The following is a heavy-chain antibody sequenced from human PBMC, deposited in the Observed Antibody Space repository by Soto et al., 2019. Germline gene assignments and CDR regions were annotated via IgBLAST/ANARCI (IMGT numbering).Heavy chain of an antibody. D-gene: IGHD3-16*02. Sequence: GGSLRLSCAASGFTFSSYAMSWVRQAPGKGLEWVSAISGSGGSTYYADSVKGRFTISRDNSKNTLHLQMNSLRAEDTAVYYCAKGERTSYYDYVWGSYRSIGPLDYWGQGTLVTVSS. CDR3: AKGERTSYYDYVWGSYRSIGPLDY. V-gene: IGHV3-23*01. CDR1: GFTFSSYA. CDR2: ISGSGGST. J-gene: IGHJ4*02.